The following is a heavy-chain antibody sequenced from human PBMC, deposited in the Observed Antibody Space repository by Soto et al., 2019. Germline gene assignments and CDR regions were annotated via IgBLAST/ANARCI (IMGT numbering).Heavy chain of an antibody. V-gene: IGHV3-33*01. CDR2: IRFDGSNE. D-gene: IGHD1-7*01. Sequence: GGSLRLSCAVPGYLFPGYGMHWVRQAPGKGLEWVAIIRFDGSNEEYADSVKGRFTISRDNSKNTLYLQMNTLGAEDTAVYYCARDGIGGTVFRGYLDYWGRGTVVTVSS. J-gene: IGHJ4*02. CDR3: ARDGIGGTVFRGYLDY. CDR1: GYLFPGYG.